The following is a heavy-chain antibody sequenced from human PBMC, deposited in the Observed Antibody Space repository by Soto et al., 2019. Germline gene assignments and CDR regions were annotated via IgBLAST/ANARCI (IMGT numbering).Heavy chain of an antibody. CDR2: IYPSDSDT. Sequence: PGESLKISCQVSGYTFTIYWIGWVRQMPGKGLEWMGIIYPSDSDTRYSPSFQGHVTISADQSINTAYLQWDSLKASDTAIYYCAIPANMLAHCFDVWGQGTPVTVS. CDR3: AIPANMLAHCFDV. CDR1: GYTFTIYW. J-gene: IGHJ4*02. D-gene: IGHD3-10*02. V-gene: IGHV5-51*01.